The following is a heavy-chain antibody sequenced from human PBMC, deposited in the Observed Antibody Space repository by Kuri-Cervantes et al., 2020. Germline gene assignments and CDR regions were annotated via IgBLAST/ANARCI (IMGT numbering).Heavy chain of an antibody. D-gene: IGHD1-1*01. CDR2: ISSSGSTI. Sequence: GESLKISCVASGFTFSDYYMSWIRQAPGKGLEWVSYISSSGSTIYYADSVKGRFTISRDNAKNSLYLQMNSLRAEDTAVYYCARDRWNDLFAWFDPRGQGTLVTVSS. CDR1: GFTFSDYY. J-gene: IGHJ5*02. V-gene: IGHV3-11*04. CDR3: ARDRWNDLFAWFDP.